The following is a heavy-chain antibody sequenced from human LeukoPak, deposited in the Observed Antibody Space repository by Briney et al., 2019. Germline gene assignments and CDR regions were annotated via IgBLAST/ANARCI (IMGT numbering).Heavy chain of an antibody. V-gene: IGHV4-34*01. J-gene: IGHJ3*02. D-gene: IGHD2-2*01. CDR1: GGYLSGYY. CDR3: ARPAYCSSTTCSGCFDI. CDR2: INHSGST. Sequence: SETLSLTCAVYGGYLSGYYWSWIRQPPGKGLEWIGEINHSGSTNYNPSLKSRVTISVDTSKKQFSLKLSSVTAADTAVYYCARPAYCSSTTCSGCFDIWGQGTMVTVSS.